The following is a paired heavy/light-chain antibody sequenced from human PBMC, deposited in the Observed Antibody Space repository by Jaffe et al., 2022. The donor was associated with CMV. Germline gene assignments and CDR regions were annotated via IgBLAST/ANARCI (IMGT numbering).Light chain of an antibody. J-gene: IGKJ2*01. CDR1: QSISSSY. Sequence: DIQMTQSPSSLSASVGDRVTITCRASQSISSSYLNWYQQKSGKAPKLLIYAASNLQNGVPLRFRGSGSGTDFTLTISSLQPEDFATYSCQQSYSIPYTFGQGTKVEIK. CDR2: AAS. CDR3: QQSYSIPYT. V-gene: IGKV1-39*01.
Heavy chain of an antibody. J-gene: IGHJ4*02. Sequence: EVQLVESGGGLVQPGGSLRLSCAASKFTFSTYEMNWVRQAPGKGLEWVSYIDERGDTKFYADSVKGRFTISRDNAKNTLYLQMNSLRAEDTAAYYCARDAGHCDNTNCHHFDSWGQGTLVTVSS. CDR2: IDERGDTK. CDR1: KFTFSTYE. CDR3: ARDAGHCDNTNCHHFDS. V-gene: IGHV3-48*03. D-gene: IGHD2-2*01.